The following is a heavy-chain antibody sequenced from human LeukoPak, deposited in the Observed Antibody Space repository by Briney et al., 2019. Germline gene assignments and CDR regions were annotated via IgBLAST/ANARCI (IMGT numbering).Heavy chain of an antibody. V-gene: IGHV3-53*01. J-gene: IGHJ3*02. CDR3: ARDFRAREGSSSWVTYDAFDI. CDR1: GFLVSNYY. Sequence: PGGSLRLSCAASGFLVSNYYMSWVRQAPGKGLEWVSVIYSGAGTYYADSVKGRFTISRDNAKNSLYLQMNSLRAEDTAVYYCARDFRAREGSSSWVTYDAFDIWGQGTMVTVSS. D-gene: IGHD6-6*01. CDR2: IYSGAGT.